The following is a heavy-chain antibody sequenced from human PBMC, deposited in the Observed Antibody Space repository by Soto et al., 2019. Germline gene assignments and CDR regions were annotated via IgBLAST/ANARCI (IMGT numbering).Heavy chain of an antibody. V-gene: IGHV3-66*03. Sequence: PGGSLRLSCAASGFTVSSNYMSWVRQAPGKGLEWVSVIYSCGSTYYADSVKGRFTISRDNAKNSLFLQMNSLRAEDTALYYCVRFPFFDTSDQGYWGQGTLVTVSS. CDR3: VRFPFFDTSDQGY. CDR2: IYSCGST. CDR1: GFTVSSNY. J-gene: IGHJ4*02. D-gene: IGHD3-22*01.